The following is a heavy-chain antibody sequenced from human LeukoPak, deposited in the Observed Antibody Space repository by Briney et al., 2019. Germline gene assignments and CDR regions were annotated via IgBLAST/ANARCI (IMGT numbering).Heavy chain of an antibody. D-gene: IGHD6-19*01. CDR2: IYYSGST. CDR3: ARGRYSSGWHYLDY. CDR1: GGSISSSSYY. J-gene: IGHJ4*02. V-gene: IGHV4-39*01. Sequence: ASETLSLTCTVSGGSISSSSYYWGWIRQPPGKGLEWIGSIYYSGSTNYNPSLKSRVTISIDTSKNQFSLKLSSVTAADTAVYYCARGRYSSGWHYLDYWGQGTLVTVSS.